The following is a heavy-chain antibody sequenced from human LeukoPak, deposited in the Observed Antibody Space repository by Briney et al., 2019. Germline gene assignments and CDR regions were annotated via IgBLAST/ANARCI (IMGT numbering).Heavy chain of an antibody. Sequence: SETLSLTCAVYGGSFSGYYWSWIRQPPGKGLEWVGEINHSGSTNYNPSLKSRVTISVDTSKNQFSLKLSSVTDADTAVYYCARGTDSSGWYYWFDPWGQGTLVTVSS. CDR3: ARGTDSSGWYYWFDP. CDR2: INHSGST. V-gene: IGHV4-34*01. J-gene: IGHJ5*02. CDR1: GGSFSGYY. D-gene: IGHD6-19*01.